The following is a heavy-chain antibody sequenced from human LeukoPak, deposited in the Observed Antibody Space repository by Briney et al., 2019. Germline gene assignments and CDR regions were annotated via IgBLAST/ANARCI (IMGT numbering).Heavy chain of an antibody. D-gene: IGHD6-19*01. V-gene: IGHV3-23*01. CDR3: AARSGWYHITD. Sequence: GGSLRLSCAASGFTFSSYAMSWVRQAPGKGLEWVSIVTGSGSSTFYADSMKGRFTISRDNSKNTLYLQMNSLGVEDTAVYYCAARSGWYHITDWGQGILVTVSS. CDR2: VTGSGSST. CDR1: GFTFSSYA. J-gene: IGHJ4*02.